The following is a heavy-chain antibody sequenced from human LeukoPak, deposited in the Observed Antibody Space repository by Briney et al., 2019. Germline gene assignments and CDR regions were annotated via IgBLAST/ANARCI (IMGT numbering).Heavy chain of an antibody. Sequence: PGGSLRLSCAASGFTFSSYWMNWVRQAPGKGLEWVSYISSSSSTIYYADSVKGRFTISRDNAKNSLYLQMNSLRAEDTAVYYCARERIDSNTFMYGMDVWGQGTTVTVSS. CDR1: GFTFSSYW. J-gene: IGHJ6*02. CDR3: ARERIDSNTFMYGMDV. CDR2: ISSSSSTI. V-gene: IGHV3-48*04. D-gene: IGHD2-15*01.